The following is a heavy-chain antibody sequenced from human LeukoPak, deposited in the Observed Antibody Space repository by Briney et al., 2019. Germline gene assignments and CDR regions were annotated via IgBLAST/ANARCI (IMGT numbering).Heavy chain of an antibody. V-gene: IGHV4-39*01. CDR3: ARRTTEGYSDY. Sequence: SETLSLTCTVSGGSISDGTYYWGWIRQPPGKGLEWIGTIHYSGTTHYNRSLKSRVTLSVDTSENQFSLRLSSVTAADTAVYYCARRTTEGYSDYWGQGTLVTVST. CDR1: GGSISDGTYY. D-gene: IGHD1-1*01. J-gene: IGHJ4*02. CDR2: IHYSGTT.